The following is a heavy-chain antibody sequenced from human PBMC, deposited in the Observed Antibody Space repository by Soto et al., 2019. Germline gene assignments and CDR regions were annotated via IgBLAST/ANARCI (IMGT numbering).Heavy chain of an antibody. CDR3: AQFLALPVSGGGWFDH. CDR2: ISCSGNST. Sequence: GGSLRLSCAASGFTFSVYAMSWVRQAPGKGLEWVSGISCSGNSTYYADSVKGRFTVSRDNSKSMLYLQTNSLRAEDTAMYYCAQFLALPVSGGGWFDHWGQGTLVTVSS. CDR1: GFTFSVYA. V-gene: IGHV3-23*01. J-gene: IGHJ5*02. D-gene: IGHD1-26*01.